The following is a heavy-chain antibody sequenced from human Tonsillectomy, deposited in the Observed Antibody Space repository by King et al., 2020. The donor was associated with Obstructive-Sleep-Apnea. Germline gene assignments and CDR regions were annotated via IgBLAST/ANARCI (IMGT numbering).Heavy chain of an antibody. D-gene: IGHD6-13*01. J-gene: IGHJ6*04. CDR3: AKGGGEAAADYYYYVMDV. Sequence: VQLVQSGGGVVQPGRSLRLSCAASGFTFSSYGMHWVRQAPGKGLEWVTVISYDGSNKYYADSVKGRFTISRDNSKNTLYLQMNSLRAEDTAVYYCAKGGGEAAADYYYYVMDVWGKGTTVTVSS. V-gene: IGHV3-30*18. CDR1: GFTFSSYG. CDR2: ISYDGSNK.